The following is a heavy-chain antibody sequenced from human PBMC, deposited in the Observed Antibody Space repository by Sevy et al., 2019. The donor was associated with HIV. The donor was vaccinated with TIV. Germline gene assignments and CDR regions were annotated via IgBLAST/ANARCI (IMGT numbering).Heavy chain of an antibody. V-gene: IGHV3-43*01. Sequence: GGSLRLSCAASGFTFDDYTMHWVRQAPGKGLEWVSLISWDGGSTYYADSVKGRFTISRDNSKNSLYLQMNSLRTEDTPLYYCAKARPRITFLGVFTWGVMEVGGKGPTATVPS. J-gene: IGHJ6*04. CDR3: AKARPRITFLGVFTWGVMEV. D-gene: IGHD3-3*01. CDR2: ISWDGGST. CDR1: GFTFDDYT.